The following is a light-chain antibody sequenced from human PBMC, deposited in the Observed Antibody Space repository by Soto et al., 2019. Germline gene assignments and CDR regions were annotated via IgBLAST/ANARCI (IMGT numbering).Light chain of an antibody. CDR3: CSYATSTTGV. CDR2: EGS. CDR1: SSDVGSNNL. J-gene: IGLJ3*02. Sequence: QSALTQPASVSGSPGQSITISGTGSSSDVGSNNLVSWYQQLPGKAPKLMIYEGSERPSGVSHRFSGSKSGNTASLTISGLQSEDEADYYCCSYATSTTGVFGGGTKLTVL. V-gene: IGLV2-23*01.